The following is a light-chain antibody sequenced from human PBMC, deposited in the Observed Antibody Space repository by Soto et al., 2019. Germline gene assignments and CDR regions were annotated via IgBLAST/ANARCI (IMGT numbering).Light chain of an antibody. CDR3: QQSYSAPPA. V-gene: IGKV1-39*01. Sequence: DIQMTQSPLSLSASVGDRVSITCRASQSISTFLNWYQQTPGRAPKLLIYAATTLQRGVPSRFVGTGSGTDFTLTISSXQPEDFATYICQQSYSAPPAFGQGTKVDIK. CDR1: QSISTF. CDR2: AAT. J-gene: IGKJ1*01.